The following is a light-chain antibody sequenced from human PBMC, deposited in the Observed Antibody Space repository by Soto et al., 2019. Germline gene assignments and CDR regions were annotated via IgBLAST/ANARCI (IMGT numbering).Light chain of an antibody. J-gene: IGKJ1*01. CDR2: AAS. CDR1: QSVPTY. Sequence: DIQMTQSPSSLSASVGDRVTLTCRASQSVPTYLNWYRQRPEKAPELLIYAASNLQRGVPSRFSGSGSGTECTLTISGLEPEDFATYYCQRSDTFPQTFGQGTKVDIK. CDR3: QRSDTFPQT. V-gene: IGKV1-39*01.